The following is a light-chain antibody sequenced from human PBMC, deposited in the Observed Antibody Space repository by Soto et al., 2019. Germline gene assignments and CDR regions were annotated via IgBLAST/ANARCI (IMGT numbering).Light chain of an antibody. CDR3: QQRSNWPLT. CDR1: QSVSSY. V-gene: IGKV3-11*01. CDR2: DAS. J-gene: IGKJ4*01. Sequence: EFVLTQSPGTLSLSPGERATLSCRASQSVSSYLAWYQQKPGQAPRLLIYDASNRATGIPARFSGSGSGTDFTLTISSLEPADFAVYYCQQRSNWPLTFGGGTKVDIK.